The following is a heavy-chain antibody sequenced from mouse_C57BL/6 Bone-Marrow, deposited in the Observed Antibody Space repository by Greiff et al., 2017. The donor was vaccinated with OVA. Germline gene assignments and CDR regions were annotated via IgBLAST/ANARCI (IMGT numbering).Heavy chain of an antibody. J-gene: IGHJ1*03. D-gene: IGHD1-1*01. CDR2: SRNKANDYTT. CDR3: ARDACNYYGSRGDWYFDV. Sequence: EVKLMESGGGLVQSGRSLRLSCATSGFTFSDFYMEWVRQAPGKGLEWIAASRNKANDYTTEYSASVKGRFIVSRDTSQSILYLQMNARRAEDTSIYYCARDACNYYGSRGDWYFDVWGTGTTVTVSS. CDR1: GFTFSDFY. V-gene: IGHV7-1*01.